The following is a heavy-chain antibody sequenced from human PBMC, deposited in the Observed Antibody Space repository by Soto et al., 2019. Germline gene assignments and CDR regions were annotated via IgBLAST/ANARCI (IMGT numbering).Heavy chain of an antibody. V-gene: IGHV1-3*04. CDR1: GYNFTMYA. Sequence: QVQLVQSGAEVKKPGASVKVSCKASGYNFTMYAMIWVRQAPGQRPEWMGWINTGNGNTKYSPKLQGRVTITRDTSASTAYMELSSLKSEDTAVYYCAREERLYYAYDGMDVWGQGSTVTVSS. J-gene: IGHJ6*02. D-gene: IGHD2-21*01. CDR3: AREERLYYAYDGMDV. CDR2: INTGNGNT.